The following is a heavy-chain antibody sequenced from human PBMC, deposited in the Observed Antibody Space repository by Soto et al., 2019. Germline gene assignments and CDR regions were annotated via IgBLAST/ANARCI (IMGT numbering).Heavy chain of an antibody. CDR1: GGSISSGGYY. Sequence: QVQLQESGPGLVKPSQTLSLTCTVSGGSISSGGYYWSWFGKPPGKGLEWIGYIYYSGSTYYNPSLKSRVTISVDTSKNQFSLKLSSVTAADTAVYYCARGRVPAATERWGQGTLVTVSS. CDR2: IYYSGST. J-gene: IGHJ4*02. D-gene: IGHD2-2*01. CDR3: ARGRVPAATER. V-gene: IGHV4-31*03.